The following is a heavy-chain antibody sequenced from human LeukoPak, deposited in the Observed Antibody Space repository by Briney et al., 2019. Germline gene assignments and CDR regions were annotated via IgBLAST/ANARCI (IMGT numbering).Heavy chain of an antibody. D-gene: IGHD6-19*01. CDR2: ISYDGSNK. V-gene: IGHV3-30*18. CDR3: AKDPRSQWLGYSFDC. J-gene: IGHJ4*02. CDR1: GFTFSSYG. Sequence: GRSLRLSCAASGFTFSSYGMHRVRQAPGKGLEWVAVISYDGSNKYYADSVKGRFTISRDNSKNTLYLQMNSLRAEDTAVYYCAKDPRSQWLGYSFDCWGQGTLVTVPS.